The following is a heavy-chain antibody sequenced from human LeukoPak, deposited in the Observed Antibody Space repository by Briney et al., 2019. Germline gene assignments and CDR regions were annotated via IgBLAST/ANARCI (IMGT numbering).Heavy chain of an antibody. CDR2: IYYSGST. V-gene: IGHV4-59*01. D-gene: IGHD3-22*01. CDR3: AGRTYDSSGLQH. J-gene: IGHJ1*01. CDR1: GGPISSYY. Sequence: PSETLSLTCTVSGGPISSYYWSWIRQPPGKGLEWIGYIYYSGSTNYNPSLKSRVTISVDTSKNQFSLKLSSVTAADTAVYYCAGRTYDSSGLQHWGQGTLVTVSS.